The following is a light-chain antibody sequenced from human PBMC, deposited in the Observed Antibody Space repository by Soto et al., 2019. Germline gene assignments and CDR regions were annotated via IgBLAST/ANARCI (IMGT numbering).Light chain of an antibody. J-gene: IGKJ3*01. V-gene: IGKV3-20*01. Sequence: TQSPSSVSASVGDRVTITCRASQGISSWLAWYQQQPGQAPRLLIYGTSTRDTGIPDRFSGSGSGTDFTLTISRLEPEDFAVYYCQQYGSSYTFGPGTKVEIK. CDR2: GTS. CDR1: QGISSW. CDR3: QQYGSSYT.